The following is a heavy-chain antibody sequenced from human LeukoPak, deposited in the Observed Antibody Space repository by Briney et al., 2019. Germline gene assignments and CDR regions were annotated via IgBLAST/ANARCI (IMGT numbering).Heavy chain of an antibody. CDR3: ARDYDGVMGHW. Sequence: PGGSLRPSCPSAGFTFSDYNMSGIGQAPGKGLEWVSYISSSSSYTNYADSVKGRFTISRDNAKNSLYLQTNSLRAEDSAVYYCARDYDGVMGHWWGQGTLVTVSS. V-gene: IGHV3-11*06. D-gene: IGHD2-8*01. CDR2: ISSSSSYT. CDR1: GFTFSDYN. J-gene: IGHJ4*02.